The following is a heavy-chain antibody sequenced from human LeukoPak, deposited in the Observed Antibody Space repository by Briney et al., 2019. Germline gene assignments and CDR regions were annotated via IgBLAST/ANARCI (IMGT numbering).Heavy chain of an antibody. J-gene: IGHJ4*02. V-gene: IGHV3-11*01. D-gene: IGHD1-1*01. Sequence: PGRSLRLSCVASGFTFSDYYMSWIRQAPRKGLEWVSYISSSGSTIYYADSVKGRFTISRDNAKNSLYLQMNSLRAEDTAVYYCAYTYGTTTGFDYWGQGTLVTVSS. CDR3: AYTYGTTTGFDY. CDR1: GFTFSDYY. CDR2: ISSSGSTI.